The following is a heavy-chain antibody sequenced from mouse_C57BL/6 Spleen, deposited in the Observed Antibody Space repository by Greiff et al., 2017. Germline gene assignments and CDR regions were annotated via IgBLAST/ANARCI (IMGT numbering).Heavy chain of an antibody. CDR3: ARHEGRVLHAMDY. CDR2: FYPGSGSI. CDR1: GYTFTEYT. J-gene: IGHJ4*01. V-gene: IGHV1-62-2*01. Sequence: VQLQQSGAELVKPGASVKLSCKASGYTFTEYTIHWVKQRSGRGLEWIGWFYPGSGSIKYNEKFKDKATLTADKAYSTVYMELSRLTSEDSAVYFGARHEGRVLHAMDYWGQGTSVTVSS.